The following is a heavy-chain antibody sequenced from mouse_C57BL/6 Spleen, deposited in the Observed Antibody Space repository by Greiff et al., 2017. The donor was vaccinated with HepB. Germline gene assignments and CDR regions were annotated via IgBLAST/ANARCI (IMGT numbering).Heavy chain of an antibody. J-gene: IGHJ4*01. V-gene: IGHV5-2*01. CDR2: INSDGGST. D-gene: IGHD2-14*01. Sequence: EVKLVESGGGLVQPGESLKLSCESNAYEFPSHDMSWVRKTPEKRLELVAAINSDGGSTYYPDTMERRFIISRDNTKKTLYLQMSSLRSEDTALYYWARQGTWGAMDYWGQGTSVTVSS. CDR1: AYEFPSHD. CDR3: ARQGTWGAMDY.